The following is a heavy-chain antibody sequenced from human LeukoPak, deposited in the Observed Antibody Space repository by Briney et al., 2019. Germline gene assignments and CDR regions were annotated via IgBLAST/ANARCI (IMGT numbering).Heavy chain of an antibody. Sequence: SETLSLTCTVSGGSISSSSYYWGWIRQPPGKGLEWIGSIYYSGSTYYNPSLKSRVTISVDTSKNQFSLKLSSVTAADTAVYYCARDHLQSSSWYGSWFDPWGQGTLVTVSS. CDR2: IYYSGST. CDR3: ARDHLQSSSWYGSWFDP. D-gene: IGHD6-13*01. V-gene: IGHV4-39*07. J-gene: IGHJ5*02. CDR1: GGSISSSSYY.